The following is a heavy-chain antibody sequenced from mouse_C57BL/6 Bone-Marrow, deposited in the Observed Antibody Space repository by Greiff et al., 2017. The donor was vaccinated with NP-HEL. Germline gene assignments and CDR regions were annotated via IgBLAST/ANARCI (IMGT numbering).Heavy chain of an antibody. CDR3: ARSNGYDLYYAMDY. CDR2: INPSSGYT. Sequence: QVQLKQSGAVLARPGASVKMSCKASGYTFTSYTMHWVKQRPGQGLEWIGYINPSSGYTKYNQKFKDKATLTADKSSSTAYMQLSSLTSEDSAVYYCARSNGYDLYYAMDYWGQGTSVTVSS. CDR1: GYTFTSYT. V-gene: IGHV1-4*01. J-gene: IGHJ4*01. D-gene: IGHD2-2*01.